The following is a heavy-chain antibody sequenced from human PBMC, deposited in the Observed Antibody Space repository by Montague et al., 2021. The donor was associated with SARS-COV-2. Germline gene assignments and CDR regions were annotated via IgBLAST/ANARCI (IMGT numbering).Heavy chain of an antibody. CDR1: GGSFSGYY. CDR3: AIPMVRGFNRAFDI. Sequence: SETLSLTCAVYGGSFSGYYWSWIRQPPGKGLEWIGEINHSGSTNYNPSLKSRVTISVDTSKNQFSLKLSSVTAADTAVYYCAIPMVRGFNRAFDIWGQGTMVTVSS. D-gene: IGHD3-10*01. V-gene: IGHV4-34*01. CDR2: INHSGST. J-gene: IGHJ3*02.